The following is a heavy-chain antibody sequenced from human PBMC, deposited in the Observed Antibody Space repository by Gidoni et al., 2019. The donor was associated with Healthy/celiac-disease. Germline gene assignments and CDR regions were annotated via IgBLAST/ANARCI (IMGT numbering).Heavy chain of an antibody. CDR2: INHSGST. CDR1: GGSFSGYY. Sequence: QVQLQQWGAGLLKPSETLSLTCAVYGGSFSGYYWSWIRQPPGKGLEWIGEINHSGSTNYNPSLKSRVTISVDTSKNQFSLKLSSVTAADTAVYYCARGRGIVGARGWFDPWGQGTLVTVSS. CDR3: ARGRGIVGARGWFDP. D-gene: IGHD1-26*01. J-gene: IGHJ5*02. V-gene: IGHV4-34*01.